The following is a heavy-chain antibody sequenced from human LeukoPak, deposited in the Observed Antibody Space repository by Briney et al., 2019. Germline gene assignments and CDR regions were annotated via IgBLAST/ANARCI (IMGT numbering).Heavy chain of an antibody. CDR2: IYYSGST. J-gene: IGHJ3*02. D-gene: IGHD2-15*01. Sequence: SETLSLACTVSGGSISSYYWSWIRQPPGKGLEWIGYIYYSGSTNYNPSLKSRVTISVDTSKNQFSLKLSSVTAADTAVYYCARAGAGYCSGGSCDDAFDIWGQGTMVTVSS. V-gene: IGHV4-59*01. CDR3: ARAGAGYCSGGSCDDAFDI. CDR1: GGSISSYY.